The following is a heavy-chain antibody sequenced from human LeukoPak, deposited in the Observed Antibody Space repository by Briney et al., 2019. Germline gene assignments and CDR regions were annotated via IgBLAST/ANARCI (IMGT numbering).Heavy chain of an antibody. CDR3: ARADSQLVRPPFDY. CDR2: IKKDGSEK. V-gene: IGHV3-7*01. J-gene: IGHJ4*02. CDR1: GFTFSDFW. D-gene: IGHD6-13*01. Sequence: PGGSLRLSCAASGFTFSDFWMSWVRQAPGKGLEWVANIKKDGSEKYYVDSVEGRFTISRDSAKNSLYLQMSSLRAEDTAVYYCARADSQLVRPPFDYWGQGALVTVSS.